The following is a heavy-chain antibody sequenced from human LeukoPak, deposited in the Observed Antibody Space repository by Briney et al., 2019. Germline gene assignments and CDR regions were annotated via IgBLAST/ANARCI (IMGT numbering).Heavy chain of an antibody. CDR1: GFTFSSYA. J-gene: IGHJ4*02. CDR2: ISGSGGST. Sequence: GGSLRLSCAASGFTFSSYAMSWVRQAPGKGLEWVSAISGSGGSTYYADSVRGRFTISRDNSKNTLYLQMNSLRAEDTAVYYCAKDPHSYSYGMGYLDYWGQGTLVTVSS. CDR3: AKDPHSYSYGMGYLDY. V-gene: IGHV3-23*01. D-gene: IGHD5-18*01.